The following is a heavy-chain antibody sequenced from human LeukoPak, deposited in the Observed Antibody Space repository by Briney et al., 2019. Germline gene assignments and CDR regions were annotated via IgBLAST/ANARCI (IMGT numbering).Heavy chain of an antibody. J-gene: IGHJ6*02. CDR3: AKESLDTEQRNYNYYGLDV. V-gene: IGHV3-30*18. Sequence: PGGSLRLSCAASRFTLRYYGMHWVRQAPGKGLEWVAFISYDGSKKRYADSVEDRFTISRDNSRNRLYVQVNSLRAEDTAVYYCAKESLDTEQRNYNYYGLDVWGQGTTVTVSS. CDR2: ISYDGSKK. CDR1: RFTLRYYG. D-gene: IGHD1-1*01.